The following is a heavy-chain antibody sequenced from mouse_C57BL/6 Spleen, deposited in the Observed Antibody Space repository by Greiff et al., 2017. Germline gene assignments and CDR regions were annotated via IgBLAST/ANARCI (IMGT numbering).Heavy chain of an antibody. CDR3: ARYRLAY. J-gene: IGHJ3*01. CDR2: INPYNGGT. V-gene: IGHV1-19*01. Sequence: VQLKESGPVLVKPGASVKMSCKASGYTFTDYYMNWVKQSHGKSLEWIGVINPYNGGTSYNQKFKGKATLTVDKSSSTAYMELNSLTAEDSTVYYCARYRLAYWGQGTLVTVSA. CDR1: GYTFTDYY.